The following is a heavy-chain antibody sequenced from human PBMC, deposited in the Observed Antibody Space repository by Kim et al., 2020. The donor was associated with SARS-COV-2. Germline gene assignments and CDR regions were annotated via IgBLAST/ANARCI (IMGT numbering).Heavy chain of an antibody. V-gene: IGHV3-21*01. CDR1: GFTFSSYS. Sequence: GGSLRLSCAASGFTFSSYSMNWVRQAPGKGLEWVSSISSSSSYIYYADSVKGRFTISRDNAKNSLYLQMNSLRAEDTAVYYCARAETTVPAASFDYWGQGTLVTVSS. CDR3: ARAETTVPAASFDY. CDR2: ISSSSSYI. D-gene: IGHD2-2*01. J-gene: IGHJ4*02.